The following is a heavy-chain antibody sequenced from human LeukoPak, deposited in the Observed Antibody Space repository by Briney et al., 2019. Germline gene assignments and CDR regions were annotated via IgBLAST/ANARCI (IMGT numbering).Heavy chain of an antibody. CDR2: IYTSGST. D-gene: IGHD2-15*01. J-gene: IGHJ4*02. V-gene: IGHV4-61*02. CDR3: ARDSPPAHCSGGSCYFDH. Sequence: IPSETLSLTCTVSGGSISSNSYYWSWIRQPAGKGLEWIGRIYTSGSTDYNPSLKSRVTISRDTSKNEFSLKLSSVTAADTAVYYCARDSPPAHCSGGSCYFDHWGQGTLVTVSS. CDR1: GGSISSNSYY.